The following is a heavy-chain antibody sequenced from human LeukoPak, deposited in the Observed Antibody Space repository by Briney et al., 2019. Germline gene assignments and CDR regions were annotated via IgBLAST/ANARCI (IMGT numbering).Heavy chain of an antibody. CDR1: GGTFSSYA. CDR3: ARAGCSGGSCYSFYYYMDV. V-gene: IGHV1-69*05. J-gene: IGHJ6*03. D-gene: IGHD2-15*01. Sequence: SVKVSCKASGGTFSSYAISWVRQAPGQGLEWTGGIIPIFGTANYAQKFQGRVTITTDESTSTAYMELSSLRSEDTAVYYCARAGCSGGSCYSFYYYMDVWGKGTTVTVSS. CDR2: IIPIFGTA.